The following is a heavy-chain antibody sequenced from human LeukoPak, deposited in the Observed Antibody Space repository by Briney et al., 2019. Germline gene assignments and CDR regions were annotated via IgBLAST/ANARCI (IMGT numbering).Heavy chain of an antibody. CDR1: GYTFTCYD. CDR2: MNPNSGNT. CDR3: TRGQSSSSAYPVDY. Sequence: ASVTVSCKASGYTFTCYDINWVRQATGQGLEWMGWMNPNSGNTGYAQKFQGRVTMTRNTSISTAYMELSSLRSEDTAVYYCTRGQSSSSAYPVDYWGQGTLVTVSS. D-gene: IGHD6-6*01. J-gene: IGHJ4*02. V-gene: IGHV1-8*01.